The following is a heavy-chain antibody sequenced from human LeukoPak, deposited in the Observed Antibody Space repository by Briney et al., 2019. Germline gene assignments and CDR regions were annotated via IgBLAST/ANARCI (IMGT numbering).Heavy chain of an antibody. CDR1: GFTFSSYW. CDR2: IYSGGST. D-gene: IGHD3-22*01. V-gene: IGHV3-66*02. CDR3: ARELVYYYDSSGYYKRGYFDY. Sequence: GGSLRLSCAASGFTFSSYWMSWVRQAPGKGLEWVSVIYSGGSTYYADSVKGRFTISRDNSKNTLYLQMNSLRAEDTAVYYCARELVYYYDSSGYYKRGYFDYWGQGTLVTVSS. J-gene: IGHJ4*02.